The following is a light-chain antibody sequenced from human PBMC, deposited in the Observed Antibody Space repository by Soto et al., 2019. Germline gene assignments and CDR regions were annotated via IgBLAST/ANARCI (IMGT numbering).Light chain of an antibody. CDR3: CSYTSTSTLGV. Sequence: QSALTQPASVSGSPGQSITISCTGTSSDVGGYNSVSWYQQHPGKAPKLMIYAVTNRPSGVSNRFSGSKSGNTASLTISGLQAEDEADYHCCSYTSTSTLGVFGGGTKVTVL. CDR2: AVT. V-gene: IGLV2-14*01. J-gene: IGLJ2*01. CDR1: SSDVGGYNS.